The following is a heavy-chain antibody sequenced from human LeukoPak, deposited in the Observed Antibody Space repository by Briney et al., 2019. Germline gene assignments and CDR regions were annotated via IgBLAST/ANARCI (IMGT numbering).Heavy chain of an antibody. Sequence: PAETVSLTCTVSGGSISSSSFYWGWIRQPPGKGLEWIGSLYYSGSTYYSPSLKSRVTISADTSKNQFSLKLSSLTAADTAVYYCARHKGAAGSGWHNFDYWGQGPLV. CDR1: GGSISSSSFY. V-gene: IGHV4-39*01. CDR3: ARHKGAAGSGWHNFDY. D-gene: IGHD6-13*01. J-gene: IGHJ4*02. CDR2: LYYSGST.